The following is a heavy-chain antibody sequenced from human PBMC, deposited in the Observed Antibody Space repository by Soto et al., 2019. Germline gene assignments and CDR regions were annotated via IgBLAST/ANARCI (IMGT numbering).Heavy chain of an antibody. J-gene: IGHJ6*02. D-gene: IGHD6-13*01. V-gene: IGHV3-23*01. CDR1: GFTFSNYA. CDR2: IRGSGDNT. Sequence: EVQLLESGGGLIQPGGSLRLSCAASGFTFSNYAMTWVRQAPGKGLEWVSVIRGSGDNTYYADSVKGRFSISRDNSKNTLYLQMNSLRGEDTAIYYCAKATAAAGNANYAMDVWGQGTTVTVSS. CDR3: AKATAAAGNANYAMDV.